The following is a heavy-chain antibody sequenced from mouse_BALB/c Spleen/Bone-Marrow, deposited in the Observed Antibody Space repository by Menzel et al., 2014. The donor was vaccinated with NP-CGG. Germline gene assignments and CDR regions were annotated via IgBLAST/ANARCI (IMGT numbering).Heavy chain of an antibody. Sequence: QVQLKQSGAELVKPGASVKLSCKASGYTFXSYWMHWVKQRPGQGLEWIGEINPSNGRTNYNEKFKSKATLTVDKSSSTAYMQLSSLTSEDSAVYYCARSYYRYDVIVYWGQGTLVTVSA. V-gene: IGHV1S81*02. J-gene: IGHJ3*01. CDR1: GYTFXSYW. D-gene: IGHD2-14*01. CDR3: ARSYYRYDVIVY. CDR2: INPSNGRT.